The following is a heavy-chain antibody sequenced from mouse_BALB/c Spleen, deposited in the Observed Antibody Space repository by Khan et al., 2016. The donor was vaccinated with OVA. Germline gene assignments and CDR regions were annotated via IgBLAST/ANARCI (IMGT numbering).Heavy chain of an antibody. CDR3: TRGGGGNRFAY. V-gene: IGHV1S137*01. CDR2: ISTYYGDA. CDR1: GHTFTDFT. Sequence: QVQLQQSGAELVRPGVSVKISCKGSGHTFTDFTMHWVKQSHAKSLEWIGVISTYYGDATYNQKFKGKATMTVDKASSTAYMELARLTSEDSAIYYCTRGGGGNRFAYWGQGTLVTVSA. J-gene: IGHJ3*01.